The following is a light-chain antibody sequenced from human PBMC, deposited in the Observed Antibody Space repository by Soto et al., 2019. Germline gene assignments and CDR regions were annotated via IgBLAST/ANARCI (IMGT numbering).Light chain of an antibody. CDR1: SGDVGGYYY. J-gene: IGLJ1*01. CDR3: CSYAGSYTFDYV. V-gene: IGLV2-14*01. CDR2: EVS. Sequence: QSALTQPASVSGSPGQSITISCTGTSGDVGGYYYVSWYQQLPGKAPKLMISEVSNRPSGVSNRFSGSKSGNTASLTISGLQAEDEADYFCCSYAGSYTFDYVFGTGTKVTVL.